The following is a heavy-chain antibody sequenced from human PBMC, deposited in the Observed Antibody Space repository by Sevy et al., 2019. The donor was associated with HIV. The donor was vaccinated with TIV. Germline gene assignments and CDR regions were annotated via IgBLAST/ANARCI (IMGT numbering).Heavy chain of an antibody. J-gene: IGHJ5*02. Sequence: GGTLRLSCGASAFTFSNAWMSWVRQAPGKGLEWVGRIKSKTDGGTTDYAAPEKGRFTISRDDSKNTLSLPMNSLKTEDTAVYHCPTAAHYPDYPLDPWGPGTLVPVSS. CDR3: PTAAHYPDYPLDP. D-gene: IGHD4-17*01. CDR2: IKSKTDGGTT. V-gene: IGHV3-15*05. CDR1: AFTFSNAW.